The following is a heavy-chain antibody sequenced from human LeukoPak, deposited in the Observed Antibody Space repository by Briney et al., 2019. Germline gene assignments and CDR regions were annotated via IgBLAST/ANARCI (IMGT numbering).Heavy chain of an antibody. V-gene: IGHV3-20*04. J-gene: IGHJ4*02. CDR3: ARGFDGNFDY. Sequence: GGSLRLSCAASGFTFDDYGMSWVRQAPGKGLEWVSGINWNGDNTDYADSVKGRFTISRDNAKNSLYLRMNSLRAEDTALYYCARGFDGNFDYWGQGTLVTVPP. D-gene: IGHD3-9*01. CDR1: GFTFDDYG. CDR2: INWNGDNT.